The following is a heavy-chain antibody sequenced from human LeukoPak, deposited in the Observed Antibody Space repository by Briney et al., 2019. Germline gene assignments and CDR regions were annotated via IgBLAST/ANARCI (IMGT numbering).Heavy chain of an antibody. CDR3: ARTGSGSYYDYYMDV. CDR2: INHSGST. D-gene: IGHD3-10*01. CDR1: GGSFSGYY. Sequence: PSETLSLTCAVYGGSFSGYYWSWIRQPPGKGLEWIGEINHSGSTNYNPSLKSRVTISVDTSKNQFSLKLSSVTAADTAVYYCARTGSGSYYDYYMDVWGKGTTVTTSS. V-gene: IGHV4-34*01. J-gene: IGHJ6*03.